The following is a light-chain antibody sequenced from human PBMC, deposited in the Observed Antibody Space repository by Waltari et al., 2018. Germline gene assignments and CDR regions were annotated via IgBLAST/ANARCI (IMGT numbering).Light chain of an antibody. J-gene: IGKJ1*01. CDR2: AAS. CDR3: QQVNSFRT. V-gene: IGKV1-9*01. Sequence: DIQLTQSPSFLSASVGDRVTITCRASQDISSYLALYQQKPGKAPKLLIYAASNLQSGVPSRFSGSGSGTAFTLTISSLQPEDFATYYCQQVNSFRTFGQGTKVEIK. CDR1: QDISSY.